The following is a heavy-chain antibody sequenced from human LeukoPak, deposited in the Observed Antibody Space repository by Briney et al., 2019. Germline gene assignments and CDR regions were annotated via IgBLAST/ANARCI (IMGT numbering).Heavy chain of an antibody. J-gene: IGHJ4*02. Sequence: ASVKVPCKASGYTFTSYYMHWVRQAPGQGLEWMGIINPSGGSTSYAQKFQGRVTMTRDTSTSTVYMELSSLRSEDTAVYYCARSSGSYKFDYWGQGTLVTVSS. CDR2: INPSGGST. CDR3: ARSSGSYKFDY. D-gene: IGHD1-26*01. CDR1: GYTFTSYY. V-gene: IGHV1-46*01.